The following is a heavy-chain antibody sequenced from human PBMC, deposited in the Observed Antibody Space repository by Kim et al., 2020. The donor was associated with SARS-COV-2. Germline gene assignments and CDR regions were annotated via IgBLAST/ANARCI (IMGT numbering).Heavy chain of an antibody. D-gene: IGHD6-13*01. J-gene: IGHJ5*02. Sequence: GYADSVKGRFTIARDNAKNSLYLQMNSLRAEDTALYYCAKELQPGAAAVSWGQGNLVTVSS. V-gene: IGHV3-9*01. CDR3: AKELQPGAAAVS.